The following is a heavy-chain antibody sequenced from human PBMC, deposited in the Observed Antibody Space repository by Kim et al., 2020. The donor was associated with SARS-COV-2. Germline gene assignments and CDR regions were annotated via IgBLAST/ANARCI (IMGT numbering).Heavy chain of an antibody. V-gene: IGHV5-51*01. D-gene: IGHD3-10*02. CDR2: IYPGDSDT. Sequence: GESLKISCKASGYSFITHWIGWVRQMPGKGLEWVGIIYPGDSDTRYSPSFQGQVTISADKSISTAYLQWSSLQASDTAIYYCARHDSIAIFGELLGGFDP. J-gene: IGHJ5*02. CDR3: ARHDSIAIFGELLGGFDP. CDR1: GYSFITHW.